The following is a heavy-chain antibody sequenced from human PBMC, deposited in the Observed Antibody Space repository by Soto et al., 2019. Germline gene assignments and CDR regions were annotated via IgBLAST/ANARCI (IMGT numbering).Heavy chain of an antibody. CDR3: AXXYXSGYRAFDY. V-gene: IGHV1-69*02. J-gene: IGHJ4*02. D-gene: IGHD3-10*01. CDR2: INPILSMS. Sequence: QVQLVQSGAEVKKPGSSVRVSCKASGDTFTFYSINWVRQAPGLGLEWMGRINPILSMSNYAQRFQGRVXXXXXXXXXXXXXXXXXXXXXXXXXXXCAXXYXSGYRAFDYWGQGALVTVSS. CDR1: GDTFTFYS.